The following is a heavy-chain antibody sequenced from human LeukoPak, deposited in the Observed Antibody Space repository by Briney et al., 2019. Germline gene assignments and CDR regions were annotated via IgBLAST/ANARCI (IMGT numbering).Heavy chain of an antibody. CDR2: ISGSGGST. CDR3: AKVKAFSSGWYYFDS. J-gene: IGHJ4*02. D-gene: IGHD6-19*01. Sequence: GGSLRLSCAASGLTFSTYAMSWVRQAPGKGLEWVSAISGSGGSTYYGDSVKGRFTISRDNSKNTLYLQMNSLRVEDTAAYYCAKVKAFSSGWYYFDSWGQGTLVTVSS. CDR1: GLTFSTYA. V-gene: IGHV3-23*01.